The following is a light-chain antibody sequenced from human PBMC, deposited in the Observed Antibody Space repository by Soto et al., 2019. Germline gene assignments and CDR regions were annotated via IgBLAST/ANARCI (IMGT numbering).Light chain of an antibody. CDR3: QHYGSAVLT. V-gene: IGKV3-20*01. Sequence: EIVLTQSPGTVSLSPGERATLSCRASQSVSNSYLAWYQQKPGQAPRLLIYDASSRATGIPDRFSGSGSGTDFTLTISRLEPEDFAVYSCQHYGSAVLTFGGGTKVEIK. CDR2: DAS. J-gene: IGKJ4*01. CDR1: QSVSNSY.